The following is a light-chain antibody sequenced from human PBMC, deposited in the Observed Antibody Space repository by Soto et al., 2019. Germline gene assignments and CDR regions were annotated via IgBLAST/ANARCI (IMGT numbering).Light chain of an antibody. V-gene: IGLV2-14*01. CDR3: SSYTSSSALDYV. CDR2: DVS. Sequence: QSVLTQPASVSGSPGQSITISCTGTSSDDGGYNYVSWYQQHPGKAPKLMIYDVSNRLSGVSNRFSGSKSGNTASLTISGLQAEDEADYYCSSYTSSSALDYVFGTGTKVTVL. CDR1: SSDDGGYNY. J-gene: IGLJ1*01.